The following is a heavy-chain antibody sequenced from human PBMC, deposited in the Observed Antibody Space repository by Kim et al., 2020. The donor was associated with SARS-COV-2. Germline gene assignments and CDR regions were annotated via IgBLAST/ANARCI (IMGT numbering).Heavy chain of an antibody. J-gene: IGHJ3*02. D-gene: IGHD3-9*01. CDR2: IIPILGIA. CDR3: ASRRYYDILTGYSGAFDI. V-gene: IGHV1-69*04. Sequence: SVKVSCKASGGTFSSYAISWVRQAPGQGLEWMGRIIPILGIANYAQKFQGRVTITADKSTSTAYMELSSLRSEDTAVYYCASRRYYDILTGYSGAFDIWGQGTMVTVSS. CDR1: GGTFSSYA.